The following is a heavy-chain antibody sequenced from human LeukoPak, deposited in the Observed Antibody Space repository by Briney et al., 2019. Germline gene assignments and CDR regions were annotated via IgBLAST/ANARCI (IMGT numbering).Heavy chain of an antibody. Sequence: ASVKVSCKASGYTFTGYYMHWVRQAPGQGLEWMGWINPNSGGTNYAQKFQGRVTLTRDTSINTAYMELSRLRSDDTAVYYCARFGSKIQIRFLERSLSLDIWGQGTMVTVSS. CDR1: GYTFTGYY. CDR2: INPNSGGT. J-gene: IGHJ3*02. V-gene: IGHV1-2*02. D-gene: IGHD3-3*01. CDR3: ARFGSKIQIRFLERSLSLDI.